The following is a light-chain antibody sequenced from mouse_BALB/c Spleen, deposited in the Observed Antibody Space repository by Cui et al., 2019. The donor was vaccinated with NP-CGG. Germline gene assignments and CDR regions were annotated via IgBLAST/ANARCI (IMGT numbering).Light chain of an antibody. Sequence: QAVFTHASAPTTSPGETVTPTSRSSTGAVTTSNYANWVQEKPDHLFTGLIGGTNNRAPGVPARFSGSLIGDKAALTITGAQTEEEAIYFCARWYSNHWVFGGGTKLTVL. CDR1: TGAVTTSNY. CDR3: ARWYSNHWV. CDR2: GTN. J-gene: IGLJ1*01. V-gene: IGLV1*01.